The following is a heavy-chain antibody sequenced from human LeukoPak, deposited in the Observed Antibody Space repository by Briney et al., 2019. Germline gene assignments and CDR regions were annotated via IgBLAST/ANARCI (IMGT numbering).Heavy chain of an antibody. D-gene: IGHD3-22*01. CDR1: GFTFSSYE. J-gene: IGHJ3*02. Sequence: GGSLRLSCAASGFTFSSYEMNWVRQAPGKGMEWVSYISSSGSTIYYADSVKGRFTISRDNAKNSLYLQMNSLRAEDTAVYYCAREGGYNSSGYYDAFDIWGQGTMVTVSS. V-gene: IGHV3-48*03. CDR2: ISSSGSTI. CDR3: AREGGYNSSGYYDAFDI.